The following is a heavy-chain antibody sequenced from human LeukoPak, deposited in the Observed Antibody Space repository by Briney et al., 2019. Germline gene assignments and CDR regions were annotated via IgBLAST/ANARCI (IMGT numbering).Heavy chain of an antibody. Sequence: ASVKVSCKASGYTFTGYYMHWVRQAPGQELEWMGRINPNSGGTNYAQKFQGRVTMTRDTSISTAYMELSRLRSDDTAVYYCAITADYGNYGDAFDIWGQGTMVTVSS. V-gene: IGHV1-2*06. J-gene: IGHJ3*02. CDR3: AITADYGNYGDAFDI. CDR1: GYTFTGYY. CDR2: INPNSGGT. D-gene: IGHD4-11*01.